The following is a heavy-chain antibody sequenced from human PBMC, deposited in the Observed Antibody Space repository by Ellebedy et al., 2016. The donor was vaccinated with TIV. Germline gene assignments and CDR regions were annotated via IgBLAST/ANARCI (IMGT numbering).Heavy chain of an antibody. Sequence: GESLKISCAASGFAFSSYPMSWVRQAPGKGLEWVAIIYSGGSISYADSVKGRFTLSRDNSKNTVYLQMNSLRAEDTAVYYCARPDYINGTDNWGQGTLVSVSS. J-gene: IGHJ4*02. CDR1: GFAFSSYP. V-gene: IGHV3-53*01. D-gene: IGHD1/OR15-1a*01. CDR3: ARPDYINGTDN. CDR2: IYSGGSI.